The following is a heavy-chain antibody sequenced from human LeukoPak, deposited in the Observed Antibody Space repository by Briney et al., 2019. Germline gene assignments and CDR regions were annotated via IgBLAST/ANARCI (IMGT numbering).Heavy chain of an antibody. V-gene: IGHV3-11*04. J-gene: IGHJ4*02. CDR3: ARVGQFDS. Sequence: GGSLRLSCTASGFTASRFTFSEAWMSWVRQAPGKGLEWISYISISGGTIYYAESVKGRFTISRDNAKSSLYLQMNSLRGEDTAVYYCARVGQFDSWGQGTLVTVSS. CDR1: GFTASRFTFSEAW. CDR2: ISISGGTI.